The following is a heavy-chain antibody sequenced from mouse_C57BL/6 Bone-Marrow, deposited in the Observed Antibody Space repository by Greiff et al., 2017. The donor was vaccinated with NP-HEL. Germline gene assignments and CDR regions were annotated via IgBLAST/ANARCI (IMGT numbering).Heavy chain of an antibody. D-gene: IGHD1-1*01. CDR3: ARALITTVVYFDY. V-gene: IGHV3-6*01. CDR2: ISYDGSN. Sequence: VQLQQSGPGLVKPSQSLSLTCSVTGYSITSGYYWNWIRQFPGNKLEWMGYISYDGSNNYNPSLKNRISITRDTSKNQFFLKLNSVTTEDTATYYCARALITTVVYFDYWGQGTTLTVSS. J-gene: IGHJ2*01. CDR1: GYSITSGYY.